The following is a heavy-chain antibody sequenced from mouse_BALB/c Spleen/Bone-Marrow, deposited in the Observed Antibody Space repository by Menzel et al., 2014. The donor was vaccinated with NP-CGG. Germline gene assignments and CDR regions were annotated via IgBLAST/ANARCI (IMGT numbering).Heavy chain of an antibody. J-gene: IGHJ2*01. CDR2: IDPENGNT. CDR3: TRTYSFDY. CDR1: GFNIKDYY. Sequence: VQLKESGAELVRPGALVKLSCKASGFNIKDYYMHWMKQRPEQGLEWIGWIDPENGNTIYDPKFQGKASITADTSSNTAYLQLSSLTSEDTAVYYCTRTYSFDYWGQGTTLTVSS. V-gene: IGHV14-1*02.